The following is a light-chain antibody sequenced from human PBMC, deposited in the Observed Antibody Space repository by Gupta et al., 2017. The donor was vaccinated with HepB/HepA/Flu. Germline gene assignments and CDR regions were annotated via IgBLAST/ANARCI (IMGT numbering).Light chain of an antibody. CDR1: QNINTY. J-gene: IGKJ4*01. Sequence: DIQMIQSPASLYASIGDRVTITCRASQNINTYLNWYQQKPGRAPKLLIYASISLQSGVPSRFSGDGSGTDFTLTINNLQPGDFASYYCQQSCSSPVTFGGGTRVEVK. V-gene: IGKV1-39*01. CDR2: ASI. CDR3: QQSCSSPVT.